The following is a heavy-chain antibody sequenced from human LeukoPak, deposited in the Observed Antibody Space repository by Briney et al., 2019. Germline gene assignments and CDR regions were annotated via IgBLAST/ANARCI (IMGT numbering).Heavy chain of an antibody. V-gene: IGHV3-53*04. CDR1: GFTVSSNY. J-gene: IGHJ3*02. Sequence: QRWGSLRLSCAASGFTVSSNYMSWVRQAPGKGLEWVSVIYSGGSTYYADSVKGRFTISRHNSKNTLYLQMNSLRAEDTAVYYCAREKRLLWFGELLGDAFDIWGQGTMVTVSS. D-gene: IGHD3-10*01. CDR2: IYSGGST. CDR3: AREKRLLWFGELLGDAFDI.